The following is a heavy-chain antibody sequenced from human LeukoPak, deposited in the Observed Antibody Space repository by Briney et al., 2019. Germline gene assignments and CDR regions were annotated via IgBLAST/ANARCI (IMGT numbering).Heavy chain of an antibody. CDR3: ARSDGYTYYFDY. CDR1: GGSFSGYY. J-gene: IGHJ4*02. CDR2: INHSGST. Sequence: PSETLSLTCAVYGGSFSGYYWGWIRQPPGKGLEWIGEINHSGSTNYNPSLKSRVTISVDTSKNQFSLKLSSVTAADTAVYYCARSDGYTYYFDYWGQGTLVTVSS. D-gene: IGHD5-24*01. V-gene: IGHV4-34*01.